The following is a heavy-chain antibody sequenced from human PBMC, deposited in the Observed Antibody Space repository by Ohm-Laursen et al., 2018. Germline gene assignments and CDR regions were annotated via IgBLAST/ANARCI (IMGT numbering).Heavy chain of an antibody. CDR3: ARVKQWLIYAFDI. J-gene: IGHJ3*02. CDR2: INHSGST. D-gene: IGHD6-19*01. Sequence: SDTLSLTCAVSGGSFSGYYWSWIRQPPGKGLEWIVEINHSGSTYYNPSLKRRVTISVDTSKNQFSRKLSSVTAADTAVYYCARVKQWLIYAFDIWGQGTMVTVSS. CDR1: GGSFSGYY. V-gene: IGHV4-34*01.